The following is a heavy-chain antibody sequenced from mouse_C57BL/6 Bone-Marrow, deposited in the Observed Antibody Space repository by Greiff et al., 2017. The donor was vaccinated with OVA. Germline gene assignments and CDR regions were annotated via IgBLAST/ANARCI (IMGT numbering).Heavy chain of an antibody. D-gene: IGHD1-3*01. J-gene: IGHJ3*01. Sequence: VQLQQSGPELVKPGASVKISCKASGYSFTGYYMNWVKQSPEKSLEWIGEINPSTGGTTYNQKFKAKATLTVDKSSSTAYMQLKSLTSEDSAVYYCARAKSHYWFAYWGQGTLVTVSA. CDR2: INPSTGGT. CDR1: GYSFTGYY. V-gene: IGHV1-42*01. CDR3: ARAKSHYWFAY.